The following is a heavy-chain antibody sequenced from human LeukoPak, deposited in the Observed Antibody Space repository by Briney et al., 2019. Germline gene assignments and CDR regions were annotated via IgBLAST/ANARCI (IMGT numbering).Heavy chain of an antibody. J-gene: IGHJ4*02. CDR3: AREEDNADEYLREDY. Sequence: HPGGSLRLSCEGSGFTFSNYWMGWVRQAPGKGLQWVANIKTDGSEKYYVDSVKGRFTISRDNARNSLYLQMDSLRAEDTAVYYCAREEDNADEYLREDYWGQGTLVTVSS. D-gene: IGHD2-15*01. CDR1: GFTFSNYW. V-gene: IGHV3-7*01. CDR2: IKTDGSEK.